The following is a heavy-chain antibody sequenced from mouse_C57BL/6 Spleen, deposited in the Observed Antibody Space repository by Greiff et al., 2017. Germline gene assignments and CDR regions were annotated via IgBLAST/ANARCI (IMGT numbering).Heavy chain of an antibody. J-gene: IGHJ2*01. CDR3: ARDGSSYGYFDC. CDR1: GFSLTSYA. V-gene: IGHV2-9-1*01. D-gene: IGHD1-1*01. CDR2: IRTGGGS. Sequence: VQLQESGPGLVAPSQSLSITCTVSGFSLTSYAISWVRQPPGKGLEWLGVIRTGGGSNYNSALKSRLSISKNNSKSQVFLKMNSLQTDNTARYYCARDGSSYGYFDCWGQGTTLTVSS.